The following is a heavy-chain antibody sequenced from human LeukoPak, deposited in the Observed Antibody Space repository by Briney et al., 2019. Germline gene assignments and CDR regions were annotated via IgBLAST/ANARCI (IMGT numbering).Heavy chain of an antibody. J-gene: IGHJ4*02. CDR3: AKAGYSYGLDLFDY. CDR1: GFTFSSYS. V-gene: IGHV3-21*01. CDR2: ISSSSSYI. D-gene: IGHD5-18*01. Sequence: GGSLRLSCAASGFTFSSYSMNWVRQAPGKGLEWVSSISSSSSYIYYADSVKGRFTISRDNAKNSLYLQMNSLRAEDTAVYYCAKAGYSYGLDLFDYWGQGTLVTVSS.